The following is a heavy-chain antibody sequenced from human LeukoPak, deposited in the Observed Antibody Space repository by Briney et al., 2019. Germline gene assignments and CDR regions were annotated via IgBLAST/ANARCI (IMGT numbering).Heavy chain of an antibody. CDR1: GYSFTSYW. J-gene: IGHJ5*02. CDR3: ARAPRGDSSGYYFLNP. V-gene: IGHV5-51*01. Sequence: GESLKISCKGSGYSFTSYWIGWVRQMPGKGLEWMGIIYPGDSDTRYSPSFQGQVTISADKSISTAYLQWSSLEASDTAMYYCARAPRGDSSGYYFLNPWGRGTLVTVSS. CDR2: IYPGDSDT. D-gene: IGHD3-22*01.